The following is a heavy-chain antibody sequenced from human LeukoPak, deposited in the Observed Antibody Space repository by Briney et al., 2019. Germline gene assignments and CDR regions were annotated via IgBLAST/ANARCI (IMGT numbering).Heavy chain of an antibody. Sequence: PSETLSLTCAVSGGSISSGGYSWSWIRQPPGKGPEWIGYIYYSVNTYYSPSLKSRVTISVDTSKNQFSLKLSSVTAADTAVYYCARDGGVAPHNWFDPWGQGTLVTVSS. CDR3: ARDGGVAPHNWFDP. CDR1: GGSISSGGYS. J-gene: IGHJ5*02. D-gene: IGHD2-8*02. CDR2: IYYSVNT. V-gene: IGHV4-30-4*07.